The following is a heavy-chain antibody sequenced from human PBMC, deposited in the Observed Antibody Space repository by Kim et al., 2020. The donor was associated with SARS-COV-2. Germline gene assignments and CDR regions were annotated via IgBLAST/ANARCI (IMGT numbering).Heavy chain of an antibody. V-gene: IGHV3-7*03. J-gene: IGHJ4*02. D-gene: IGHD1-26*01. Sequence: YVDSVKGRFAISRDNAKKSLFLQMNSLRAEDTAIYYCAKWAGLRSEFDSWGQGTLVTVSS. CDR3: AKWAGLRSEFDS.